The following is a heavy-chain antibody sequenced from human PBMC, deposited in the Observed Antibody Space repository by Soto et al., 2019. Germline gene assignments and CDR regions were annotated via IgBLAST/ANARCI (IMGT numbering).Heavy chain of an antibody. CDR3: AKDRFRIAVAAPFDY. D-gene: IGHD6-19*01. V-gene: IGHV3-30*18. CDR2: ISYDGSNK. J-gene: IGHJ4*02. CDR1: GFTFSSYG. Sequence: QVQLVESGGGVVQPGRSLRLSCAASGFTFSSYGMHWVRQAPGKGLEWVAVISYDGSNKYYADYVKGRFTISRDNSNNTLYLQMNSLRAEDTAVYYCAKDRFRIAVAAPFDYWGQGTLVTVSS.